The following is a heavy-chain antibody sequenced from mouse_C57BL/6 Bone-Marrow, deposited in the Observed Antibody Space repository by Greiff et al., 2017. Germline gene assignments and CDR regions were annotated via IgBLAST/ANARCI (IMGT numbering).Heavy chain of an antibody. Sequence: EVKLVESGGDLVKPGGSLKLSCAASGFTFSSYGMSWVRQTPDKRLEWVATISSGGSYTYYPDSVKGRFTISRDNAKNTLYLQMSSLKSEDTAMYYCARHGNDGPDDARDYWGQGTSVTVAS. D-gene: IGHD1-2*01. J-gene: IGHJ4*01. CDR3: ARHGNDGPDDARDY. V-gene: IGHV5-6*01. CDR1: GFTFSSYG. CDR2: ISSGGSYT.